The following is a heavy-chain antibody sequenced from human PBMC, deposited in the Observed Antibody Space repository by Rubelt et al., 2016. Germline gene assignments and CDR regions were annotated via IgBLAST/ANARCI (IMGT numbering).Heavy chain of an antibody. CDR1: GFTFSRSH. CDR3: VRAWGQGDS. Sequence: AASGFTFSRSHVHWLRQAPGKGLEWVSYISSSSSPIYYADSVKGRFTVSRDNAKYSLYLQMNSLRAEDTAVYYCVRAWGQGDSWGQGTLVTVSS. J-gene: IGHJ4*02. V-gene: IGHV3-48*01. CDR2: ISSSSSPI. D-gene: IGHD3-16*01.